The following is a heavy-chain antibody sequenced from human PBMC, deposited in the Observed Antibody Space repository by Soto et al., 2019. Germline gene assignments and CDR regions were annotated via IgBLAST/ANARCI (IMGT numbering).Heavy chain of an antibody. Sequence: QVQLQESGPGLVKPSQTLSLTCTVSGGSISSGGYYWSWIRQHPGKGLEWIGYIYYSGSTYYNPSLKSRVTISVDTSKNPFSLKLSSVTAADTAVYYCARDPGCSGGSCYPHFDYWGQGTLVTVSS. V-gene: IGHV4-31*03. D-gene: IGHD2-15*01. CDR1: GGSISSGGYY. CDR2: IYYSGST. J-gene: IGHJ4*02. CDR3: ARDPGCSGGSCYPHFDY.